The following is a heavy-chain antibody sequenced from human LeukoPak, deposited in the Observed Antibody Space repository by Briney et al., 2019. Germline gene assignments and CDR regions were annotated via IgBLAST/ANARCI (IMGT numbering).Heavy chain of an antibody. CDR1: GGTFSSYA. V-gene: IGHV1-69*13. CDR2: IIPIFGTA. Sequence: VASVKVSCKASGGTFSSYAISWVRQAPGQGLEWMGGIIPIFGTANYAQKFQGRVTITADESTSTAYMGLSSLRSEDTAVYYCARDGNTMIVVWGQGTLVTVSS. D-gene: IGHD3-22*01. J-gene: IGHJ4*02. CDR3: ARDGNTMIVV.